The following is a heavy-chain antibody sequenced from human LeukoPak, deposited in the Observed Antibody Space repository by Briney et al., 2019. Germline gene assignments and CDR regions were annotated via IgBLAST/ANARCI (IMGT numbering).Heavy chain of an antibody. CDR1: GFTFANYN. D-gene: IGHD5-12*01. V-gene: IGHV3-48*04. Sequence: GGSLRLSCAASGFTFANYNFNWVRQAPGKGLEWVSYISSTSSTIYYADSMKGRFTISRDNAKNSLYLQMNSLRAEDTAVYYCARVRGTLRGGIGMDVWGQGTTVTVSS. J-gene: IGHJ6*02. CDR3: ARVRGTLRGGIGMDV. CDR2: ISSTSSTI.